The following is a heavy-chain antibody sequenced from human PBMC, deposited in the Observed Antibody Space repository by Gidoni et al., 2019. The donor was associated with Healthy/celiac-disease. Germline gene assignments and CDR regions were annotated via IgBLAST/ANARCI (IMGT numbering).Heavy chain of an antibody. D-gene: IGHD6-13*01. Sequence: QVQLVQSGAEVKKPGASVKVSCKASGYPFTSYAMHWVRQAPGQRLEWMGWINAGNGNTKYSQKFQSRVTITRNTSASTAYMELSSLRSEDTAVYYCASGGGYSSSWINWGQGTLVTVSS. V-gene: IGHV1-3*01. CDR2: INAGNGNT. CDR3: ASGGGYSSSWIN. J-gene: IGHJ4*02. CDR1: GYPFTSYA.